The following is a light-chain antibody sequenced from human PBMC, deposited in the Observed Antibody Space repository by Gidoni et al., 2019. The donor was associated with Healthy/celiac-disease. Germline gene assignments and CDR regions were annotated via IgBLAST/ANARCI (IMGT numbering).Light chain of an antibody. J-gene: IGLJ1*01. V-gene: IGLV2-23*02. Sequence: QSALTQPASVSWSPGQSITISCTGTSSYVGSYNLVSWYQQHPGKAPTLMIYEVSKRPSGVSNRFSGSKSGNTASLTISGLQAEDEADYYCCSYAGSSTFYVFGTGTKVTVL. CDR2: EVS. CDR3: CSYAGSSTFYV. CDR1: SSYVGSYNL.